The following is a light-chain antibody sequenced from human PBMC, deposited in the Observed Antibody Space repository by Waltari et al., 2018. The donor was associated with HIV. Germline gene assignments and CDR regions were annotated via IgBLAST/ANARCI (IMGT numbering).Light chain of an antibody. J-gene: IGKJ2*01. CDR3: QQYDNWPYT. CDR1: QSVNSQ. V-gene: IGKV3-15*01. CDR2: GAS. Sequence: EVVLTQSPAILPVSPGERVTLSCRASQSVNSQLAWYQQKVGQAPRLLIHGASSRASGIPARFSGSGSGTDFSLTISRLKSEDFAIYYCQQYDNWPYTFGQGTKLDI.